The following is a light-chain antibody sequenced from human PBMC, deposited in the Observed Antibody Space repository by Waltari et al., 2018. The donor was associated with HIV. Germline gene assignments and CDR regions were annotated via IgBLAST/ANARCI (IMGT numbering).Light chain of an antibody. CDR3: QQSHSSPLT. CDR1: QSISTY. V-gene: IGKV1-39*01. J-gene: IGKJ5*01. Sequence: DIQMTQSPSSLSASVGDRVTITCRASQSISTYLTWYQQKPGKAPNLLIYTASTLQSGVPSRCSGSGSGTDFTLTSSGLQPEDVATYYCQQSHSSPLTFGQGTRLEI. CDR2: TAS.